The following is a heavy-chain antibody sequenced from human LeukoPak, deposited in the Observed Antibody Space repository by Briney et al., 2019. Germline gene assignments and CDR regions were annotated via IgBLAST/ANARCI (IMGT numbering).Heavy chain of an antibody. CDR3: AVSGSYNPTPFDY. D-gene: IGHD1-26*01. CDR1: GFTFSSYA. V-gene: IGHV3-23*01. Sequence: GGSLRLSCAASGFTFSSYAMSWVRQAPGKGLEWVSAISGSGGSTYYADSVKGRFTISRDNSKNTLYLQMNSLRAEDTAVYYCAVSGSYNPTPFDYWGQGTLVTVSS. J-gene: IGHJ4*02. CDR2: ISGSGGST.